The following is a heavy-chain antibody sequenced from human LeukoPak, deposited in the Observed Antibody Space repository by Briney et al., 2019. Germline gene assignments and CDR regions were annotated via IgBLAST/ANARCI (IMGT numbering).Heavy chain of an antibody. Sequence: SETLSLTCTVSGGSISSYYWSWIRQPPGKGLEWVGYIYYSGSTNYNPSLKSRVTISVDTSKNQFSLKLSSVTAADTAVYYCARVRRDGYNSPDYWGQGTLVTVSS. CDR1: GGSISSYY. D-gene: IGHD5-24*01. V-gene: IGHV4-59*01. CDR3: ARVRRDGYNSPDY. CDR2: IYYSGST. J-gene: IGHJ4*02.